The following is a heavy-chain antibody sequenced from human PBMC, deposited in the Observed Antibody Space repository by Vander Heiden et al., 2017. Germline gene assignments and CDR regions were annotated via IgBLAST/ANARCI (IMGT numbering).Heavy chain of an antibody. CDR3: ARKRYCGGDCYSFDY. CDR1: GFTFSGYS. D-gene: IGHD2-21*02. CDR2: ISSSGSYI. V-gene: IGHV3-21*01. J-gene: IGHJ4*02. Sequence: EVQVGESGGGLVKPGGSLRLSCAASGFTFSGYSMNWVRQAPGKGLDWVSSISSSGSYIYYSDSVKGRFTISRDNAKNSLYLQMDSLRAEDTAVYYCARKRYCGGDCYSFDYWGQGTLVTVSS.